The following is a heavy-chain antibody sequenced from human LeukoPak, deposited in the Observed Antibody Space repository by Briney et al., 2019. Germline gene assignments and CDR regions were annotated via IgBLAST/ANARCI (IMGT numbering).Heavy chain of an antibody. Sequence: GGSLRLSCAASGFTLSSYSMNWVRQAPGKGLEWVSSISSSSSYIYYADSVKGRFTISRDNSKKTLYLQMNSLRPEDTAVYYCAKDFSVYYYDSRVLDYWGQGTLVTVSS. CDR3: AKDFSVYYYDSRVLDY. V-gene: IGHV3-21*01. CDR1: GFTLSSYS. J-gene: IGHJ4*02. D-gene: IGHD3-22*01. CDR2: ISSSSSYI.